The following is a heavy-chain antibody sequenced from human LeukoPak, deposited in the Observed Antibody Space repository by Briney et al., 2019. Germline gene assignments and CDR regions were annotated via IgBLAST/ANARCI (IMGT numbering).Heavy chain of an antibody. CDR3: ARDAPLPDF. D-gene: IGHD1-26*01. J-gene: IGHJ4*02. Sequence: GGSLRLSCAGSGVTFSSYTMNWVRQAPGKGVKWVSSISGSSNYIYYADSVKGRFTISRDNAKNSLYLQMNSLRAEDTAVYYCARDAPLPDFWGQGTLVTVSS. V-gene: IGHV3-21*01. CDR1: GVTFSSYT. CDR2: ISGSSNYI.